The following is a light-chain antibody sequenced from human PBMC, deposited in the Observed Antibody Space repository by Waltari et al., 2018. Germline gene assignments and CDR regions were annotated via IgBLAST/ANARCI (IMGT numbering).Light chain of an antibody. CDR3: QHYNEQPLT. CDR1: QSISSN. J-gene: IGKJ4*01. CDR2: GAS. Sequence: EIVMTQSPATLSVSPGEGATLSCRASQSISSNLAWYQQKPGQAPLLLIFGASTRAAGIPARFSGSESGTYFPLTISSLQAEDVAIYFCQHYNEQPLTFGGGTKVESK. V-gene: IGKV3-15*01.